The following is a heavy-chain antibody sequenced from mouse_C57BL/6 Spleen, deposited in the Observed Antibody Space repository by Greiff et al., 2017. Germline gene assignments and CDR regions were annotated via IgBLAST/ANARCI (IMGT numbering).Heavy chain of an antibody. CDR2: IDPEGGET. CDR1: GFNIKDYY. D-gene: IGHD1-1*01. V-gene: IGHV14-2*01. J-gene: IGHJ4*01. CDR3: AKSSYGRAMDY. Sequence: VQLQQPGAELVKPGASVKLSCTASGFNIKDYYMHWVKQRTEQGLEWIGRIDPEGGETKYAPKFQGKATITADTSSNTAYLQLSSLTSDDAAGYYSAKSSYGRAMDYWGQGTSVTVSS.